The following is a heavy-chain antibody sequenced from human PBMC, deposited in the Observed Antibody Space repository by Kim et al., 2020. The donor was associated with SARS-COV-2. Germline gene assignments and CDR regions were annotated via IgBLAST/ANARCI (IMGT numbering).Heavy chain of an antibody. V-gene: IGHV3-21*01. CDR1: GFTFSSYS. D-gene: IGHD2-15*01. J-gene: IGHJ3*01. CDR3: APGYCSGGSCYSRVAG. Sequence: GGSLRLSCAASGFTFSSYSMNWVRQAPGKGLEWVSSISSSSSYIYYADSVKGRFTISRDNAKNSLYLQMNSLRAEDTAVYYCAPGYCSGGSCYSRVAGWGQGTMVTVSS. CDR2: ISSSSSYI.